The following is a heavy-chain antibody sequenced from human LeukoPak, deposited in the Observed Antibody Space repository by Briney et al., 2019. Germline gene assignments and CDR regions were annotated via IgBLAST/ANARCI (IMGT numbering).Heavy chain of an antibody. D-gene: IGHD6-6*01. CDR1: GGTFSSYA. V-gene: IGHV1-69*05. CDR3: ARDEYSSSAVYYYYMDV. Sequence: GASVKVSCKASGGTFSSYAISWVRHAPGQGLEWMGRIIPIFGTANYAQKFQGRVTITTDESTSTAYMELSSLRSEDTAVYYCARDEYSSSAVYYYYMDVWGKGTTVTVSS. J-gene: IGHJ6*03. CDR2: IIPIFGTA.